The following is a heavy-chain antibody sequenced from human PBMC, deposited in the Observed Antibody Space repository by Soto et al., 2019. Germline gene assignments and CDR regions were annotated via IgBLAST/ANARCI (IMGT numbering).Heavy chain of an antibody. D-gene: IGHD2-21*01. J-gene: IGHJ4*02. CDR1: GYTFTSYG. Sequence: ASVKVSCKASGYTFTSYGISWVRQAPGQGLEWMGWISAYNGNTNYAQKLQGRVTMTTETSTSTAYMEPGNLRSDDPAVFYCARFVVALPPLHVDYWGQGTLVTVSS. CDR2: ISAYNGNT. CDR3: ARFVVALPPLHVDY. V-gene: IGHV1-18*01.